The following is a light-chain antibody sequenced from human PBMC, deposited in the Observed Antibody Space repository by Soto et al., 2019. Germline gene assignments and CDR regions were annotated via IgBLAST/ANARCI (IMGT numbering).Light chain of an antibody. CDR3: CSYTTSNTRQIV. J-gene: IGLJ1*01. Sequence: QSALTQPASVSGSPGQSITISCTGTSSDVGGYNYVSRYQQHPGKAPKFMIYDVSNRPSGVSNRFSGSKSGNTASLTISGLQAEDEADYYCCSYTTSNTRQIVFGTGTKLTVL. CDR1: SSDVGGYNY. CDR2: DVS. V-gene: IGLV2-14*01.